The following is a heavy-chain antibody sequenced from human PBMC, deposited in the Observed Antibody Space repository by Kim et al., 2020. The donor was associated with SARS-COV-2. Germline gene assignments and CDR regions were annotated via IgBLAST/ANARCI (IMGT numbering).Heavy chain of an antibody. Sequence: SRVTLSVDTSKNQFSLKLSSVTAADTAVYYCARQQARITIFGVVIAYFDYWGQGTLVTVSS. CDR3: ARQQARITIFGVVIAYFDY. J-gene: IGHJ4*02. D-gene: IGHD3-3*01. V-gene: IGHV4-39*01.